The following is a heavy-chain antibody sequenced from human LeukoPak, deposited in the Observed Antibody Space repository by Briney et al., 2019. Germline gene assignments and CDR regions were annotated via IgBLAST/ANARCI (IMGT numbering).Heavy chain of an antibody. V-gene: IGHV3-53*01. J-gene: IGHJ4*02. Sequence: GGSLRLSCAASGFTVSSNYMSWVRQAPGKGLEWVSVIYSGGSTYYADSVKGRFTISRDNSKNTLYLQMNSLRGEDTAVYYCARGTSSGYFQLYFDYWGQGTLVTVSS. D-gene: IGHD3-22*01. CDR3: ARGTSSGYFQLYFDY. CDR2: IYSGGST. CDR1: GFTVSSNY.